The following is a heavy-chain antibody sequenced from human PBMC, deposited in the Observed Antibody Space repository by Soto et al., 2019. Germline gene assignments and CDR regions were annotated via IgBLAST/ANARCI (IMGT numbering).Heavy chain of an antibody. J-gene: IGHJ6*02. CDR2: ISSRSDI. D-gene: IGHD2-2*02. V-gene: IGHV3-21*01. CDR3: AREYTAWPLAYGLGV. Sequence: PGGSLRLSCVGSGFTFSTYSINWVRQAPGKGLEWVSSISSRSDIYYADSVKGRFTISRDNAKNSVSQQMNCLRAEDTAVYYCAREYTAWPLAYGLGVWGQGTTVTVSS. CDR1: GFTFSTYS.